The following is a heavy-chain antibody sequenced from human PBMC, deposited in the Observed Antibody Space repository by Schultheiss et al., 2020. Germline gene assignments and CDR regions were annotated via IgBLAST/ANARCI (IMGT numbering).Heavy chain of an antibody. CDR2: ISGSGGST. Sequence: GESLKISCAASGFTVSSNYMSWVRQAPGKGLEWVSVISGSGGSTYYADSAKGRFTISRDNSKNTLYLQMNSLRAEDTAIYYCAKGGSDFGVGIPLDYWGQGTLVTVSS. J-gene: IGHJ4*02. CDR3: AKGGSDFGVGIPLDY. CDR1: GFTVSSNY. D-gene: IGHD3-3*01. V-gene: IGHV3-23*01.